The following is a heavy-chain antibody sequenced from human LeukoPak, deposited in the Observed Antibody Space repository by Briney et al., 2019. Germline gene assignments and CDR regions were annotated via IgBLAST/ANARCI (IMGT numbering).Heavy chain of an antibody. CDR1: GFTFSSYG. V-gene: IGHV3-23*01. CDR3: AKDQQSISYSP. Sequence: GGTLRLSCAASGFTFSSYGMSWVRQAPGKGLEWVSAISGSGGSTCYADSVKGRFTISRDNSKNTLYLQMNSLRAEDTAIYYCAKDQQSISYSPWGQGTLVTVSS. CDR2: ISGSGGST. J-gene: IGHJ5*02. D-gene: IGHD4-11*01.